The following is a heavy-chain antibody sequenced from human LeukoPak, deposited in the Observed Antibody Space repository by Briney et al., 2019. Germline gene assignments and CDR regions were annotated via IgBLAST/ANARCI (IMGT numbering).Heavy chain of an antibody. V-gene: IGHV3-9*01. CDR2: IHPNNGGV. CDR3: VKDAPNGSVDF. D-gene: IGHD2-8*01. Sequence: GGSLRLSCVTSGFIFERYVMHWMRLAPGKGLECVSSIHPNNGGVGYAASVKGRFAISRDNARNSLYLEMTSLRPEDTAVYYCVKDAPNGSVDFWGRGTLVTVSS. CDR1: GFIFERYV. J-gene: IGHJ4*02.